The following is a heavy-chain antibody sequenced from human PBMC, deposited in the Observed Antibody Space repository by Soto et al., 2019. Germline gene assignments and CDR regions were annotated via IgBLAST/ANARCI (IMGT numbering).Heavy chain of an antibody. Sequence: GGSLRLSCAASGFTFSDHYMDWVRQAPGKGLEWVGRIRKKSNGYTTEYAASVRGRFTISRDDSKNSLYLQMSSLKTEDTAVYYCARKAVAGYYSDYWGQGTLVTVPS. CDR2: IRKKSNGYTT. V-gene: IGHV3-72*01. J-gene: IGHJ4*02. CDR1: GFTFSDHY. CDR3: ARKAVAGYYSDY. D-gene: IGHD6-19*01.